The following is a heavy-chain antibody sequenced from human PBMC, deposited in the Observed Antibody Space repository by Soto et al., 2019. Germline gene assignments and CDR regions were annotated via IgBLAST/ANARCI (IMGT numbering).Heavy chain of an antibody. Sequence: SETLSLTCAVSGGSLSSSAYSWSWIRQPPGKGLDWIGFIYQSGSTYYNPSLKGRVTMSLDRPKNQFSLKLSSVTAADTAVYYCARELLFYDSDGFSWDDAFDIWGQGTMVTVSS. CDR1: GGSLSSSAYS. V-gene: IGHV4-30-2*01. J-gene: IGHJ3*02. D-gene: IGHD3-22*01. CDR2: IYQSGST. CDR3: ARELLFYDSDGFSWDDAFDI.